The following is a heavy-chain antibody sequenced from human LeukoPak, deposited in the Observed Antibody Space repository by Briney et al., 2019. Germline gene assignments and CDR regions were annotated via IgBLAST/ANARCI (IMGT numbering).Heavy chain of an antibody. D-gene: IGHD6-19*01. V-gene: IGHV4-59*01. CDR2: IYYSGST. Sequence: SETLSLTCTVSGGSISSYYWSWIRQPPGKGLERIGYIYYSGSTNYNPSLKSRVTISVDTSKNQFSLKLSSVTAADTAVYYCARQFYSSGWSSRYYYYYGMDVWGQGTTVTVSS. J-gene: IGHJ6*02. CDR1: GGSISSYY. CDR3: ARQFYSSGWSSRYYYYYGMDV.